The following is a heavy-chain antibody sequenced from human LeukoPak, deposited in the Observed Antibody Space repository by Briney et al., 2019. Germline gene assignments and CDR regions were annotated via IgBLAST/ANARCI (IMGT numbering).Heavy chain of an antibody. J-gene: IGHJ3*02. D-gene: IGHD3-16*02. CDR3: ALNGREVPSGAFDI. V-gene: IGHV3-21*04. CDR1: GFTFSSYS. Sequence: GGSLRLSCAASGFTFSSYSMNWVRQAPGKGLEWVSSISSSSSYIYYADSVKGRFTISRDNAKNSLYLQMNSLRAEDTAVYYCALNGREVPSGAFDIWGQGTMVTVSS. CDR2: ISSSSSYI.